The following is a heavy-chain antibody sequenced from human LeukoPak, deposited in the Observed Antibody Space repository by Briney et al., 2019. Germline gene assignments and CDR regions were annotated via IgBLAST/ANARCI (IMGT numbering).Heavy chain of an antibody. CDR2: ISGRGGSVGST. CDR3: AKGTPFYAMDV. J-gene: IGHJ6*02. CDR1: GFTFSSYS. Sequence: QPGGSLNLSCAPSGFTFSSYSMNWVRQAPGKGLDWVSLISGRGGSVGSTNYADSVKGRFTISRDNSKSKQYLQMNSLRAEDTALYYCAKGTPFYAMDVWGQGTPVIVSS. V-gene: IGHV3-23*01. D-gene: IGHD1-7*01.